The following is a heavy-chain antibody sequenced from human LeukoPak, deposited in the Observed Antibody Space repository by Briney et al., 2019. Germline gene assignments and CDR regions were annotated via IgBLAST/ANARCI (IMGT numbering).Heavy chain of an antibody. D-gene: IGHD6-6*01. CDR1: GFTFSSYE. CDR2: ISSSGSTI. V-gene: IGHV3-48*03. CDR3: ARAQLPYYFDY. J-gene: IGHJ4*02. Sequence: PGGSLRLSCAASGFTFSSYEMNWVRQAPGKGLEWVSYISSSGSTIYYADSGKGRFTISRDNAKNSLYLQMNSLRAEDTAVYYCARAQLPYYFDYWGQGTLVTVSS.